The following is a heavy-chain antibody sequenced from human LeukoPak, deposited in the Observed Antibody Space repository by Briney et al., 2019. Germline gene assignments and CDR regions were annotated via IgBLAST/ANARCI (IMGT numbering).Heavy chain of an antibody. D-gene: IGHD2-2*01. J-gene: IGHJ5*01. CDR2: IIPILGIA. CDR1: GGTFSSYT. CDR3: ARSPRYCSSTSCCWFDY. V-gene: IGHV1-69*02. Sequence: SVKVSCKASGGTFSSYTISWVRQAPGQGLEWMGRIIPILGIANYAQKFQGRVTITADKSTSTAYMELSSLRSEDTAVYYCARSPRYCSSTSCCWFDYWGQGTLVTVSS.